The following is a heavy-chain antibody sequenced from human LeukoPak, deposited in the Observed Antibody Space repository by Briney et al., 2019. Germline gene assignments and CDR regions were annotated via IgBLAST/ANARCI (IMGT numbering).Heavy chain of an antibody. CDR1: GFTFSSYA. Sequence: PGGSLRLSCAASGFTFSSYAMSWVRQAPGKGLEWVSAISGSGGSTYYADSVKGRFTISRDNSKNTLYLQMNSLRAEDTAVYYCAKPATMIVVVTKRKGIYFDYWGQGTLVAVSS. CDR2: ISGSGGST. V-gene: IGHV3-23*01. D-gene: IGHD3-22*01. J-gene: IGHJ4*02. CDR3: AKPATMIVVVTKRKGIYFDY.